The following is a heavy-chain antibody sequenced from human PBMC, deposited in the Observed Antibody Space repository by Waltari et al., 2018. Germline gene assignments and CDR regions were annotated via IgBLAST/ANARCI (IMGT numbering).Heavy chain of an antibody. CDR2: ISGSGGSA. J-gene: IGHJ4*02. D-gene: IGHD3-22*01. CDR1: GFTFSSYA. CDR3: AKDREGYYDSSGYYSDY. Sequence: EVQLLESGGGLVQPGGSLRLSCAASGFTFSSYAMSWVRQAPGKGLEWVSAISGSGGSAYYADSVKGRFTISRDNSKNTLYLQMNSLRAEDTAVYYCAKDREGYYDSSGYYSDYWGQGTLVTVSS. V-gene: IGHV3-23*01.